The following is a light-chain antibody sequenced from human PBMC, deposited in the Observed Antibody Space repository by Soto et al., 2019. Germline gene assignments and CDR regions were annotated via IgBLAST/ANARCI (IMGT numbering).Light chain of an antibody. CDR2: DVT. J-gene: IGLJ1*01. CDR1: SSDVGGYNY. CDR3: CSYAGSYTYG. V-gene: IGLV2-11*01. Sequence: QSVLSQPRSVCGSPGPPVTISCTGTSSDVGGYNYVSWYQQHPGKVPKLMIYDVTKRPSGVPDRFSGTKSGNTASLTISGLQAEDEADYYCCSYAGSYTYGFGTGTKVTVL.